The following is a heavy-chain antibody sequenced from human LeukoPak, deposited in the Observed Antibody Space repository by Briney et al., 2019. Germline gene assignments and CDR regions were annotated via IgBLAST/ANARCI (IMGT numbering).Heavy chain of an antibody. CDR2: VSGSGDST. Sequence: GGSLRLSCAASGFTFTNYAMSWVRQAPGKGLEWVSVVSGSGDSTYYADSVKGRFTISRDNSKNMLYLQMNSLRAEDTAVYYCAKDPETYYYDSSDDYYGMDVWGQGTTVTVSS. CDR3: AKDPETYYYDSSDDYYGMDV. D-gene: IGHD3-22*01. J-gene: IGHJ6*02. CDR1: GFTFTNYA. V-gene: IGHV3-23*01.